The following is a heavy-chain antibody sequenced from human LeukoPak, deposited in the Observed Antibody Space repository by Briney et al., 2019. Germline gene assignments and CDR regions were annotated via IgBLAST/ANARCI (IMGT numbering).Heavy chain of an antibody. CDR1: GDSVSSSSVA. J-gene: IGHJ3*01. CDR2: TYYRSNWGN. V-gene: IGHV6-1*01. CDR3: ARSRGGNEAFDV. D-gene: IGHD2-15*01. Sequence: SQTLSLTYAISGDSVSSSSVAWNWIRQSPSRGLEWLGRTYYRSNWGNNYAVSMRSRITIDPDTSKNQFSLQLGSVTPEDTAVYYCARSRGGNEAFDVWGQGTMVTVSS.